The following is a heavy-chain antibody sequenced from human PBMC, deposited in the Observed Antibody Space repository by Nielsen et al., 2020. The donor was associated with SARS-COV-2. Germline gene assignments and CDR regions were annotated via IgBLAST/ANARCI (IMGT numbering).Heavy chain of an antibody. V-gene: IGHV1-69*13. CDR1: GGTFSSYA. CDR2: IIPIFGTA. J-gene: IGHJ6*02. D-gene: IGHD2/OR15-2a*01. CDR3: AREAPRGDYDLSILLLDYYGMDV. Sequence: SVKVSCKASGGTFSSYAISWVRQAPGQGLEWMGGIIPIFGTANYAQKFQGRVTITADESTSTAYMELSSLRSEDTAVYYCAREAPRGDYDLSILLLDYYGMDVWGQGTTVTVSS.